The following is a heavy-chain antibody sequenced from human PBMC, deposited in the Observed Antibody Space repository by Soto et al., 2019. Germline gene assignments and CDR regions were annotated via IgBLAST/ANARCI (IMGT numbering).Heavy chain of an antibody. J-gene: IGHJ4*02. CDR2: IYYSGST. CDR3: ARAIDSYDILTGYTYYFDY. Sequence: SETLSLTXTVSGGSISSYYWSWIRQPPGKGLEWIGYIYYSGSTNYNPSLKSRVTISVDTSKNQFSLKLSSVTAADTAVYYCARAIDSYDILTGYTYYFDYWGQGTLVTVSS. D-gene: IGHD3-9*01. CDR1: GGSISSYY. V-gene: IGHV4-59*01.